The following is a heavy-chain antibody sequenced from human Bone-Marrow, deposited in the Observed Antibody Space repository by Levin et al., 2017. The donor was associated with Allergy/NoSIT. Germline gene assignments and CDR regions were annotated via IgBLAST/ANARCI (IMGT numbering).Heavy chain of an antibody. CDR2: MYPNSDNA. D-gene: IGHD5-12*01. CDR1: GYTFTSFD. V-gene: IGHV1-8*01. J-gene: IGHJ4*02. Sequence: GGSLRLSCKTSGYTFTSFDINWVRQATGQGLEWMGWMYPNSDNAGYAQKFQGRVTMTRNTSITTAYMELSSLRSEDTAIYYCARGELGSGYLFDYWGQGTLVTVSS. CDR3: ARGELGSGYLFDY.